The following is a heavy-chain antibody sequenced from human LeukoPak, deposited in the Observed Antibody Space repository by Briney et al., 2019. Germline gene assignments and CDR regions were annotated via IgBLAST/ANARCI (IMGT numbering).Heavy chain of an antibody. Sequence: GGSLRLSCAASGFTFSSYGMHWVRQAPGKGLEWAAVIWYDGSNKYYADSVKGRFTISRDNSKNTLYLQMNSLGAEDTAVYYCARDSGGGWLQPPGDYWGQGTLVTVSS. CDR3: ARDSGGGWLQPPGDY. J-gene: IGHJ4*02. CDR2: IWYDGSNK. V-gene: IGHV3-33*01. CDR1: GFTFSSYG. D-gene: IGHD5-24*01.